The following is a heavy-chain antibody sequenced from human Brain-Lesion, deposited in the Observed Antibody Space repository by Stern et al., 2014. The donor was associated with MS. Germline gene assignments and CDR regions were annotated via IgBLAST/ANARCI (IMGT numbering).Heavy chain of an antibody. J-gene: IGHJ4*02. V-gene: IGHV1-24*01. CDR3: ATLSPGAGGNYYRHFDY. CDR1: GYTLTELS. CDR2: FDPEDCET. D-gene: IGHD1-26*01. Sequence: QMQLVQSGAEVKKPGASVKVSCKVSGYTLTELSMHWVRQAPRKGLECMGGFDPEDCETIYAQKFQGRVTMTEDTSTDTAYMELSSLRSEDTAVYYCATLSPGAGGNYYRHFDYWGQGTLVTVSS.